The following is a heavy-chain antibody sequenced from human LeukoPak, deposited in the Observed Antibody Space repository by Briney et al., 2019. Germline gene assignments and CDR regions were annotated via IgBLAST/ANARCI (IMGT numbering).Heavy chain of an antibody. CDR1: GFTFSSYW. Sequence: GGSLRLSCAASGFTFSSYWMNWARQAPGKGLEWVASINHNGNVNYYVDSVKGRFTISRDNAKNSLYLQMNSLRVEDTAFYYCAKDNRRHYTSGPNPDSLHWGQGALVTVSS. D-gene: IGHD6-19*01. CDR2: INHNGNVN. V-gene: IGHV3-7*03. CDR3: AKDNRRHYTSGPNPDSLH. J-gene: IGHJ4*02.